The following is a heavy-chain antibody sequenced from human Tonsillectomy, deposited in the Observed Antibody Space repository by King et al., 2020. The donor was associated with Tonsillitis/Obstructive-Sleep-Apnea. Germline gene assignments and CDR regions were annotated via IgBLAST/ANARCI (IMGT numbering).Heavy chain of an antibody. J-gene: IGHJ6*03. V-gene: IGHV4-59*01. CDR1: GDSISNYY. D-gene: IGHD1-26*01. Sequence: VQLQESGPGLVKPSETLSLTCTVSGDSISNYYWSWIRQSPGKGPEWIGYIYDSGTTNYNPSLKSRVTISVDTSKKRFSLKLSSVTAADTAVYYCGRSGGHDDYMDVWGKGTPVTVSS. CDR2: IYDSGTT. CDR3: GRSGGHDDYMDV.